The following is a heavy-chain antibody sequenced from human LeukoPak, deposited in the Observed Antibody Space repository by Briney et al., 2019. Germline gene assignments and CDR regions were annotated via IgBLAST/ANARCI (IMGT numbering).Heavy chain of an antibody. CDR3: AKVGYSYARDY. CDR1: GFTFSSYG. J-gene: IGHJ4*02. V-gene: IGHV3-30*02. Sequence: GGSLRLSCAASGFTFSSYGMHWVRQAPGKGVEGGAFIREDGSNKYYADSVKGRVTISRDNSKNTVYLQMNSLRAEDTAVYYCAKVGYSYARDYWGQGTLVTVSS. CDR2: IREDGSNK. D-gene: IGHD5-18*01.